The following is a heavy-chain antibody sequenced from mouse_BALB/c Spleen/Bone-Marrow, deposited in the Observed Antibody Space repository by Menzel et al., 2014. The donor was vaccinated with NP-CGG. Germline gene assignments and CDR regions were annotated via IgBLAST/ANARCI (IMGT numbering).Heavy chain of an antibody. J-gene: IGHJ1*01. V-gene: IGHV1S81*02. CDR2: INPSNGRT. D-gene: IGHD2-14*01. CDR3: ARWAVRRPGYFDV. Sequence: QVHLQQRGAELVKPGASVKLSCKASGYTFTSYWMHWVKQRPGQGLEWIGEINPSNGRTNYNEKFKSKATLTVDKSSSTAYMQLSSLTSEDSAVYYCARWAVRRPGYFDVWGAGTTVTVSS. CDR1: GYTFTSYW.